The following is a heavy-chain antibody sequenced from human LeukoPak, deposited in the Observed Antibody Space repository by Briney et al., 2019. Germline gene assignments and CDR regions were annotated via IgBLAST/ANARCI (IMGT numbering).Heavy chain of an antibody. J-gene: IGHJ4*02. CDR3: TKGFSGYYYF. D-gene: IGHD3-22*01. Sequence: GRSLRLSCAASGFTFDDYAMPWVRQAPGKGLEWVSSISWNSGTIAYADSVKGRFTISRDNAKNSLYLQMNNLRAEDTALYYCTKGFSGYYYFWGQGTLVTVSS. V-gene: IGHV3-9*01. CDR1: GFTFDDYA. CDR2: ISWNSGTI.